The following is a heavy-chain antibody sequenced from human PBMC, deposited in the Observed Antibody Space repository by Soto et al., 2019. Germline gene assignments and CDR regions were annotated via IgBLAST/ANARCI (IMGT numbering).Heavy chain of an antibody. CDR2: INNDGSTT. V-gene: IGHV3-74*01. CDR1: GFTFSSYW. D-gene: IGHD1-26*01. J-gene: IGHJ4*02. CDR3: VRGYSGTYRIDN. Sequence: GGSLRLSCAASGFTFSSYWMHWVRQAPGEGLVWVSRINNDGSTTTYADSVKGRFTISRDDAKNTLYLEMNSLRAEDTAVYYCVRGYSGTYRIDNWGQGTPVTVSS.